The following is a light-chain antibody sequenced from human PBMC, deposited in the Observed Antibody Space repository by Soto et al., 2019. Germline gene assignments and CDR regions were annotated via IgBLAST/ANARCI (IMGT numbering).Light chain of an antibody. V-gene: IGKV1-39*01. CDR3: QQSYSRPRT. CDR1: QSISSY. J-gene: IGKJ1*01. CDR2: TAS. Sequence: DIQMTQSPSSLSASVGDRVTITCRASQSISSYLNWYQQKPGKAPNLLIYTASSLESGVPSRFSGSGSGTDFTLTISSLQHEDFATYFCQQSYSRPRTFGQGTKVEIK.